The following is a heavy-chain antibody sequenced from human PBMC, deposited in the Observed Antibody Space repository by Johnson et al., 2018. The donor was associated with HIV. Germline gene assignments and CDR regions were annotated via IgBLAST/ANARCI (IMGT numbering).Heavy chain of an antibody. Sequence: MQLVESGGDLVQPGGSLRLSCAASGFTVSNNYVSWVRQAPGQGLEWVSVIYSGGSTYYADSVKGRLTISRDNSKNTLYLQMNSLRAEDTALYYCARQHYYDSSGQGGGLDIWGQGTMVTVSS. V-gene: IGHV3-66*04. J-gene: IGHJ3*02. CDR3: ARQHYYDSSGQGGGLDI. CDR1: GFTVSNNY. D-gene: IGHD3-22*01. CDR2: IYSGGST.